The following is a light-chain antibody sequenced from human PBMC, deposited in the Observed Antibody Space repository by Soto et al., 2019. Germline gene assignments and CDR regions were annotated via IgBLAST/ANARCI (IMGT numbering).Light chain of an antibody. CDR1: QSVSNK. V-gene: IGKV3-15*01. CDR2: DTS. J-gene: IGKJ2*01. CDR3: QQYSDWPPYT. Sequence: EVVLTQSPVTLSVSPGDRATLSCRASQSVSNKLAWYQLKPGQAPRLLIYDTSNRATGVSDRFSGSGYGTEFTLTVSSLQSEDFAVYYCQQYSDWPPYTFGQGTKLEMK.